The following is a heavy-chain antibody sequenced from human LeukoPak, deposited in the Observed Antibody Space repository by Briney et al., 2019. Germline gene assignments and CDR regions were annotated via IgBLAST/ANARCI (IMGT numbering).Heavy chain of an antibody. CDR3: ASRVYGLGSFNY. CDR1: GDSISSTSYY. CDR2: IYNSGTT. J-gene: IGHJ4*01. D-gene: IGHD3-10*01. V-gene: IGHV4-39*01. Sequence: PSETLSLTCTVSGDSISSTSYYWDWIRQPPGKGLEWIGNIYNSGTTYYNPSLKSRVTISVDTSKNQFSLKVSSVTAADTAVYYCASRVYGLGSFNYWGQGTLVTVSS.